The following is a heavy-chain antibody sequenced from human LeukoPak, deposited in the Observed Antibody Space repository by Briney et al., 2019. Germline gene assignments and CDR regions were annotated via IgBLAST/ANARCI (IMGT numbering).Heavy chain of an antibody. CDR2: ISWNSGSI. CDR1: GFTFDDYA. CDR3: AKDIFTTAHYYFDY. J-gene: IGHJ4*02. D-gene: IGHD4-17*01. Sequence: GGSLRLSCAASGFTFDDYAMHWVRHAPGKGLEWVSGISWNSGSIGYADSVKGRFTISRDNAKNSLYLQMNSLRAEDTALYYCAKDIFTTAHYYFDYWGQGTLDTVSS. V-gene: IGHV3-9*01.